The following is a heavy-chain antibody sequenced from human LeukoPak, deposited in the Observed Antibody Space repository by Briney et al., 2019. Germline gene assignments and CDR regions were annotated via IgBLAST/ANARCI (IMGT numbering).Heavy chain of an antibody. V-gene: IGHV4-34*01. J-gene: IGHJ4*02. CDR3: ARGRFTMIVPYDY. Sequence: SETLSLTCAVYGGSFSGYYWSWIRQPPGKGLEWIGEINHSGSTNYNPSLKSRVTISVDTSKNQFSLKLSSVTAADTAVYYCARGRFTMIVPYDYWGQGTLVTVSS. CDR1: GGSFSGYY. CDR2: INHSGST. D-gene: IGHD3-22*01.